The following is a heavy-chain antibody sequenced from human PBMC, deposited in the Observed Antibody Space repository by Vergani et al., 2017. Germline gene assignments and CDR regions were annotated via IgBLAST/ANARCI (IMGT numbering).Heavy chain of an antibody. J-gene: IGHJ6*03. CDR3: AKRVIANYYMDV. CDR2: ISSSSSYI. Sequence: EVQLVESGGGLVKPGGSLRLSCAASGFTFSSYSMNWVRQAPGKGLEWVSSISSSSSYIYYADSVKGRFTISRDNAKNSLYLQMNSLRAEDTAVYYCAKRVIANYYMDVWGTGTTVTASS. CDR1: GFTFSSYS. V-gene: IGHV3-21*04. D-gene: IGHD2-21*01.